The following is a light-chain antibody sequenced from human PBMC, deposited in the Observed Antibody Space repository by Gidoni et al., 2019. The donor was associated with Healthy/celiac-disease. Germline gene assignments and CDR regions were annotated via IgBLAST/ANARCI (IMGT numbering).Light chain of an antibody. V-gene: IGKV3-15*01. Sequence: EIVMTQSPATLSVSPGERATLSCRASQSVSSNLAWYQQKPGQAPRLLIYGASTRATGIPASFSGSGSGTEFTLTISRLQSEDFAVYYCQQYNNWPLWTFGQGTKVEIK. J-gene: IGKJ1*01. CDR2: GAS. CDR3: QQYNNWPLWT. CDR1: QSVSSN.